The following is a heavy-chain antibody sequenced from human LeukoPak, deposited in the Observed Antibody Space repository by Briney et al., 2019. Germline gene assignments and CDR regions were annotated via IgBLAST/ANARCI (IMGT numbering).Heavy chain of an antibody. V-gene: IGHV3-23*01. J-gene: IGHJ4*02. CDR2: ISGSGGST. Sequence: TGGSLRLSCAASGFTFSSYAMSWVRQAPGKGLEWVSAISGSGGSTYYADSVKGRFTISRDNSKNTLYLQMNSLRAEDTAVYYCAKGKVIVVVTNFDYWGQGTLVTVSS. CDR3: AKGKVIVVVTNFDY. CDR1: GFTFSSYA. D-gene: IGHD3-22*01.